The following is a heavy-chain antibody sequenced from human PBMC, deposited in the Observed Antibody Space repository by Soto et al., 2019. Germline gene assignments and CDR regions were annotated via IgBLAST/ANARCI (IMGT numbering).Heavy chain of an antibody. D-gene: IGHD2-8*02. CDR3: AKGGGGVVGTEVDY. CDR1: GFTFSSYG. J-gene: IGHJ4*02. CDR2: TSYNGRTK. Sequence: QVQLVESGGGVVQPWRSLRLSCAASGFTFSSYGMHWVRQAPGKGLEWVAVTSYNGRTKYYADSVKGRFTISRDNSNNTLNLQLNSLRVEDTAVYYCAKGGGGVVGTEVDYWGQGTLVTVSS. V-gene: IGHV3-30*18.